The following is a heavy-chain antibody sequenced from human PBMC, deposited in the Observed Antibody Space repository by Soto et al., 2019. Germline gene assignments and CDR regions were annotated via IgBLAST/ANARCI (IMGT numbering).Heavy chain of an antibody. V-gene: IGHV1-8*01. CDR1: GYTFTSYD. CDR2: MNPNSGNT. D-gene: IGHD6-19*01. J-gene: IGHJ6*02. Sequence: ASVKVSCKASGYTFTSYDINWVRQATGQGLEWMGWMNPNSGNTGYAQKFQGRVTMTRNTSISTAYMELSSLRSEDTAVYYCARGRIAVAWDYYYYGMDVWGQGTTVTVSS. CDR3: ARGRIAVAWDYYYYGMDV.